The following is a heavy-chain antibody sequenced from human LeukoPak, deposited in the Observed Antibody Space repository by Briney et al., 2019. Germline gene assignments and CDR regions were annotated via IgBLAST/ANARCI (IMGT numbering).Heavy chain of an antibody. CDR2: IYSSGDA. V-gene: IGHV3-53*01. J-gene: IGHJ4*02. CDR3: ATGYYLSSGSYGYLDY. CDR1: GFTVSSEY. D-gene: IGHD3-10*01. Sequence: GGSLRLSCAASGFTVSSEYMSWVRQTPGKGLQWVALIYSSGDAYTPDSVKGRFTISRDDSENTLYLQMDSLIADVTAVYYCATGYYLSSGSYGYLDYWGQGTLVTVSS.